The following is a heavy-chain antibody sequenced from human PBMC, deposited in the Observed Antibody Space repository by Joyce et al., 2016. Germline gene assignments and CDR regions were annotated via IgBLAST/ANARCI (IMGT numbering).Heavy chain of an antibody. CDR3: ARGGLVYDYSMDV. V-gene: IGHV3-21*02. J-gene: IGHJ6*02. CDR2: ISGDRRFI. CDR1: GFMFSTSS. D-gene: IGHD2-21*01. Sequence: VQLVESGGGLVKPGGSRKISCVASGFMFSTSSMSWFRQAPGKGWECVSSISGDRRFIFHADSVRGRFTVSRDNAENSLYLQMKSLRVEDTAVYFCARGGLVYDYSMDVWGQGTTVIVSS.